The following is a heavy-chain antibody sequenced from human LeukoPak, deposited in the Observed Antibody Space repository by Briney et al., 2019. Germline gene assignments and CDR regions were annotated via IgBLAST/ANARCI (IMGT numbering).Heavy chain of an antibody. CDR1: GYTFTGYY. CDR2: INPNSGGT. D-gene: IGHD1-26*01. V-gene: IGHV1-2*02. CDR3: ARCDSGSYYLLGY. J-gene: IGHJ4*02. Sequence: ASVKVSCKASGYTFTGYYMHWVRQAPGQGLEWMGWINPNSGGTNYAQKFQGRVNMTRDTSISTAYMELSRLRSDDTAVYYCARCDSGSYYLLGYWGQGTLVTVSS.